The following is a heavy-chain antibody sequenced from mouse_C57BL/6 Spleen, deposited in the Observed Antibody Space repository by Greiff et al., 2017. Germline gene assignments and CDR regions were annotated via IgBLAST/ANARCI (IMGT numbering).Heavy chain of an antibody. V-gene: IGHV7-3*01. Sequence: EVKVVESGGGLVQPGGSLSLSCAASGFTVTDYYMSWVRQPPGKALEWLGFIRNKANGYTTEYSASVKGRFTISRDNSQSILYLRMSALGAEDSATYYGASHYDSSPFAYWGQGTLVTVSA. CDR1: GFTVTDYY. CDR3: ASHYDSSPFAY. J-gene: IGHJ3*01. CDR2: IRNKANGYTT. D-gene: IGHD1-1*01.